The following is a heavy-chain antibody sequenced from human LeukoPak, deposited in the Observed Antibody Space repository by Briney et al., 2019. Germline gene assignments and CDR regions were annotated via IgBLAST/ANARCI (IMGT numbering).Heavy chain of an antibody. D-gene: IGHD6-19*01. Sequence: SETLSLTCTVSGGSISSYYWSWIRQPPGKGLEWIGYIYDSGNTNYNPSLKSRVTISVDTSKNQFSLKLSSVTATDTAVYYCARDDSRGSQGYWGQGTLVTVSS. CDR3: ARDDSRGSQGY. V-gene: IGHV4-59*12. J-gene: IGHJ4*02. CDR2: IYDSGNT. CDR1: GGSISSYY.